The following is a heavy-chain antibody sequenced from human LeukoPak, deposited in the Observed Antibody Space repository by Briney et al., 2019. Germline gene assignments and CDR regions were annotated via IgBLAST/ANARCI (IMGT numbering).Heavy chain of an antibody. V-gene: IGHV4-34*01. Sequence: PSETLSLTCAVYGGSLSGYYWSWIRQPPGKGLEWIGEINHSGSTNYNPSLKSRVTISVDTSKNQFSLKLSSVTAADTAVYYCAREPDLWFAGGPLDYWGQGTLVTVSS. J-gene: IGHJ4*02. D-gene: IGHD3-10*01. CDR3: AREPDLWFAGGPLDY. CDR1: GGSLSGYY. CDR2: INHSGST.